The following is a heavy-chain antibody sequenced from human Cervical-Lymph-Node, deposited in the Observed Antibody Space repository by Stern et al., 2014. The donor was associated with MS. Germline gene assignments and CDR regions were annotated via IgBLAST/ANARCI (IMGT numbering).Heavy chain of an antibody. Sequence: VQLVESGGGVVQPGRSLRLSCAASGFTLRNYAMHWVRQAPGKGLEWVXVIWFDGSNHYYADSVKGRFTISRDNPKNMLYVQMNSLRVEDTAVYYCARDYCSGGNCLFEIDYWGQGTLVTVSS. CDR2: IWFDGSNH. CDR1: GFTLRNYA. D-gene: IGHD2-15*01. J-gene: IGHJ4*02. CDR3: ARDYCSGGNCLFEIDY. V-gene: IGHV3-33*01.